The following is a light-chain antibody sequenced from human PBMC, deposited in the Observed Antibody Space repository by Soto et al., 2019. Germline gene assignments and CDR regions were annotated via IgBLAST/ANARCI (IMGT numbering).Light chain of an antibody. J-gene: IGLJ1*01. CDR2: DVS. V-gene: IGLV2-14*01. CDR3: SSYTSGITYV. Sequence: QSALTQPASVSGSPGQSITISCTGTSSDVGGYNYVSWYQQHPGKAPKLMIYDVSNRPSRVSNRYYGSKSGNTASLTISGPEAEDEADYYCSSYTSGITYVFGTGTKLTVL. CDR1: SSDVGGYNY.